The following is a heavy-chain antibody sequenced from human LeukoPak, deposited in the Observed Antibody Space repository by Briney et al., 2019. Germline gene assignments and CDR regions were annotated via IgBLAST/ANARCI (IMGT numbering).Heavy chain of an antibody. Sequence: PGGSLRLSCAASGFTFSSYWMSWVRQAPGKGLEWVANIKRDGSEKYYVDSVKGRFTISRDNAKNSLYPQMNSLRAEDTAVYYCARDLRYCSSTSCSYYFDYWGQGTLVTVSS. V-gene: IGHV3-7*01. J-gene: IGHJ4*02. CDR3: ARDLRYCSSTSCSYYFDY. CDR1: GFTFSSYW. D-gene: IGHD2-2*01. CDR2: IKRDGSEK.